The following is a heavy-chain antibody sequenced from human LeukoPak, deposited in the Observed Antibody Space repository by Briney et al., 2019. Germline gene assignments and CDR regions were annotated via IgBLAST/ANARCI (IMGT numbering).Heavy chain of an antibody. D-gene: IGHD4-17*01. CDR3: ARGHGDPRFDY. CDR2: IYTSGST. J-gene: IGHJ4*02. V-gene: IGHV4-4*07. CDR1: DGSISRYY. Sequence: AETLSLTCTVSDGSISRYYWSWIRQPAGKGLEWIGRIYTSGSTNYNPSLKGRVTMSVDTSKNQFSLKLSSVTAADTAVYYCARGHGDPRFDYWGQGTLVTVSS.